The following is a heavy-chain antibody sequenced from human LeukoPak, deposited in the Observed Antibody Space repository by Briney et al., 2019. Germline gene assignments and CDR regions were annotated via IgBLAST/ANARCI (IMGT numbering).Heavy chain of an antibody. CDR3: VKGSTHHGDNGAFDI. CDR1: GFTFDDYT. V-gene: IGHV3-43*01. Sequence: GGALRLSCAASGFTFDDYTLHRVRQAPGPGLEWVSLISRDGSSTYYAASVQGRFTISRDNSKNSLYLQMNSLTNEDTAFYYCVKGSTHHGDNGAFDIWGQGTVVTVSS. J-gene: IGHJ3*02. D-gene: IGHD4-17*01. CDR2: ISRDGSST.